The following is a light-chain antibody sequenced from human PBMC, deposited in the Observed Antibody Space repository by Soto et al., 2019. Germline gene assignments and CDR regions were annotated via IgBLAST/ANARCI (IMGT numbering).Light chain of an antibody. CDR2: EVN. CDR1: SSYVGGYNY. CDR3: SSYTSSRTLV. Sequence: QSVLAQPASVSGSPGQSITISCTGASSYVGGYNYVSWYQQHPGKAPKLMIYEVNNRPSGVSNRFSGSKSGNTASLTISGLQADDEAEYYCSSYTSSRTLVFGTVTKLTVL. V-gene: IGLV2-14*01. J-gene: IGLJ1*01.